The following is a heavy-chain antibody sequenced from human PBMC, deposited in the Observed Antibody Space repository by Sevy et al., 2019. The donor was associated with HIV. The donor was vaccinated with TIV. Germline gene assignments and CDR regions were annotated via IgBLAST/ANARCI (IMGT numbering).Heavy chain of an antibody. J-gene: IGHJ4*02. Sequence: GGSLRLSCAASGFTFSSYAMSWVRQAPGKGLEWVSAISGSGGSTYYADSVKGRFTISRDNSKNTLYLQMNSLRAEDTAVYYGAKSRANMARRLLDCRGFDYWGQGTLVTVSS. CDR2: ISGSGGST. CDR3: AKSRANMARRLLDCRGFDY. V-gene: IGHV3-23*01. CDR1: GFTFSSYA. D-gene: IGHD3-3*01.